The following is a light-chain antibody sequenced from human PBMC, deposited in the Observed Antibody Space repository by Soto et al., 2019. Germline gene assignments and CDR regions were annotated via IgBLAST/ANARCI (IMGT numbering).Light chain of an antibody. CDR2: DVS. CDR3: SSYTSSSSYV. Sequence: QSALTQPASVSGSPGQSITISCTGTTSDVGGYNSVSWYQQHPGKAPKLMIYDVSNRPSGVSNRFSGSKSGNTASLTISGLHTEDEAHYYCSSYTSSSSYVFGTGTKLTVL. CDR1: TSDVGGYNS. J-gene: IGLJ1*01. V-gene: IGLV2-14*03.